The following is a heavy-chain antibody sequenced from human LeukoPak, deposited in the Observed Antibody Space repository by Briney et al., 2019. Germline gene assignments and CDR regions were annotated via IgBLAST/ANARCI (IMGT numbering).Heavy chain of an antibody. CDR3: ARDGVGKRSFMDV. D-gene: IGHD3-10*01. CDR2: INPSGGST. Sequence: GASVKVSCKASGYTFTSYYMHWVRQAPGRGLEWMGIINPSGGSTSYAQKFQGRVTMTRDTSTSTVYMELSSLRSEDTAVYYCARDGVGKRSFMDVWGQGTTVTVSS. J-gene: IGHJ6*02. V-gene: IGHV1-46*01. CDR1: GYTFTSYY.